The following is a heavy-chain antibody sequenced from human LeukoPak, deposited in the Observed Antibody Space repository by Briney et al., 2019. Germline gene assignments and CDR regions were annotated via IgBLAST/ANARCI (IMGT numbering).Heavy chain of an antibody. Sequence: SETLSLTCTVSGGSISSYYWSWIRQPPGKGLEWIGYIYYSGSTNYNPSLKSRVTISVDTSKNQFSLKLSSVTAADTAVYYCARGASIAAPSYYYYYYMDVWGKGTTVTVSS. D-gene: IGHD6-6*01. J-gene: IGHJ6*03. CDR1: GGSISSYY. CDR3: ARGASIAAPSYYYYYYMDV. CDR2: IYYSGST. V-gene: IGHV4-59*08.